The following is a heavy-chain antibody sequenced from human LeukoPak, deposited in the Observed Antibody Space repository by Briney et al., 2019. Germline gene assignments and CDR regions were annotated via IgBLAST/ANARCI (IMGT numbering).Heavy chain of an antibody. V-gene: IGHV5-51*01. D-gene: IGHD5-18*01. J-gene: IGHJ4*02. Sequence: GESLKISCKGSGYTFTRYWIGWLRQMPGKGLEWMGIIYPGDSDSRSSPSFQGQVTISADKSISTAYLQWSSLKASDTAMYYCARHGDTAMVLDYWGQGTLVTVSS. CDR2: IYPGDSDS. CDR3: ARHGDTAMVLDY. CDR1: GYTFTRYW.